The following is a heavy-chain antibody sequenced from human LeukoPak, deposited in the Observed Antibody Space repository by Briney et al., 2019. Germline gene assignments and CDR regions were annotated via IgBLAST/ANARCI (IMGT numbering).Heavy chain of an antibody. CDR3: ARDYEGAFDI. J-gene: IGHJ3*02. Sequence: GGSLRLSCAASGFTFSSYSMNWVRQAPGKGLEWVSSISSSSSYIYYADSVKGRFTISRDNAKNSLYLQMNSLRAEDTALCYCARDYEGAFDIWGQGTMVTVSS. V-gene: IGHV3-21*04. CDR2: ISSSSSYI. CDR1: GFTFSSYS. D-gene: IGHD3-3*01.